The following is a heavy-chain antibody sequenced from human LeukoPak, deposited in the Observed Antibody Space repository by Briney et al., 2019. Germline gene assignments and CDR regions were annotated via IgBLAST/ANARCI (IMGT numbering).Heavy chain of an antibody. Sequence: ASVNVSCQASGYTFTGYYMHWVRQAPGKGLDGMGRINPNSCGTNYAQKFQGRVTMTRDTSISTAYMELSRLRSDDTAVYYCARKYYYASSGYCFDSWGQGTLVTVSS. CDR3: ARKYYYASSGYCFDS. CDR1: GYTFTGYY. J-gene: IGHJ4*02. V-gene: IGHV1-2*06. D-gene: IGHD3-22*01. CDR2: INPNSCGT.